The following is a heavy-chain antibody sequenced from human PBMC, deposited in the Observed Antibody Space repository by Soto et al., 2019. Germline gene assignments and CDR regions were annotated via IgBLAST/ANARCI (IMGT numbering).Heavy chain of an antibody. J-gene: IGHJ4*02. Sequence: ASVEVSCKXSGYTFTSYGISWVRQAPGQGLEWMGWISAYNGNTNYAQKLQGRVTMTTDTSTSTAYMELRSLRSDDTAVYYCARVTNYYDSSGYYRHFDYWGQGTRVTVSS. CDR2: ISAYNGNT. D-gene: IGHD3-22*01. CDR3: ARVTNYYDSSGYYRHFDY. V-gene: IGHV1-18*01. CDR1: GYTFTSYG.